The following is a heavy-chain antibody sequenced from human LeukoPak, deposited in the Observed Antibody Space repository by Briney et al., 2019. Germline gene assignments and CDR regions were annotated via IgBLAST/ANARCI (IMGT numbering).Heavy chain of an antibody. CDR3: ARDGDYYGSGSYYYGFDY. V-gene: IGHV1-18*01. Sequence: GASVKVSCKASGHTFTSYGISWVRQAPGQGLEWMGWISAYNGNTNYAQKLQGRVTMTTDTSTSTAYMELRSLRSDDTAVYYCARDGDYYGSGSYYYGFDYWGQGTLVTVSS. CDR2: ISAYNGNT. CDR1: GHTFTSYG. D-gene: IGHD3-10*01. J-gene: IGHJ4*02.